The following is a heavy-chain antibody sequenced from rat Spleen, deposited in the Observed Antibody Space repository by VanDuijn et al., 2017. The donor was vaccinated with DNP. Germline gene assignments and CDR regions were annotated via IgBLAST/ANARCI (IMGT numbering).Heavy chain of an antibody. CDR2: ISYSGST. J-gene: IGHJ2*01. D-gene: IGHD1-7*01. Sequence: EVQLQESGAGLVKPSQSLSLTCSVTPYSITSKYCGGIRKFPGNKMEYIGHISYSGSTNYNPSLKSRISITRDTTKKHFFLQLNSVTTEDTATYYCARWTRYFDSWGQGVLVTVSS. V-gene: IGHV3-1*01. CDR1: PYSITSKY. CDR3: ARWTRYFDS.